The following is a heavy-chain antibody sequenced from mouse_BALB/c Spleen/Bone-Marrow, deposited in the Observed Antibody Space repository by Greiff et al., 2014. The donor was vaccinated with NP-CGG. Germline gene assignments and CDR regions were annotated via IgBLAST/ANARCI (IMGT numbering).Heavy chain of an antibody. CDR3: ASYFYYAMDY. V-gene: IGHV3-6*02. J-gene: IGHJ4*01. CDR1: GYSITSGYY. D-gene: IGHD1-1*01. Sequence: QSGPGLVKPSQSLSLTCSVTGYSITSGYYWNWIRQFPGSKLEWMGYMSYDGSNNYNPSLKNRISITRDTSKNQFFLKLNSVTTEDTATYYCASYFYYAMDYWGQGTSVTVSS. CDR2: MSYDGSN.